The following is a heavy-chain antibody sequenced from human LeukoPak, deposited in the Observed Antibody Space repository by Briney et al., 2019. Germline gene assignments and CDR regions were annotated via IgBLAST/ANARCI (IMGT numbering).Heavy chain of an antibody. J-gene: IGHJ3*02. D-gene: IGHD3-22*01. CDR3: ARQGYDSSADAFDI. CDR2: IYYSGST. CDR1: GGSISSYY. Sequence: SETLSLTCTVSGGSISSYYWSWIRQPPGKGLEWIGYIYYSGSTNYNPSLKSRVTISVDTSKNQFSLKLSSVTATDTAVYYCARQGYDSSADAFDIWGQGTMVTVSS. V-gene: IGHV4-59*08.